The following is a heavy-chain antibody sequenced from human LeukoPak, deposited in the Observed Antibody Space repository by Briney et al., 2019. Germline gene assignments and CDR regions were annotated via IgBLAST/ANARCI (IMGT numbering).Heavy chain of an antibody. Sequence: ASVKVSCKASGYTFTDYGISWVRQAPGQGLEWMGWISGYNGHTNYAQKLQGRVTMTTDTSTSTAYMELRSLRSDDTAVYYCARGNFYDNKGYSPELRYWGQGTLVTVSS. D-gene: IGHD3-10*01. CDR2: ISGYNGHT. CDR1: GYTFTDYG. V-gene: IGHV1-18*01. CDR3: ARGNFYDNKGYSPELRY. J-gene: IGHJ4*02.